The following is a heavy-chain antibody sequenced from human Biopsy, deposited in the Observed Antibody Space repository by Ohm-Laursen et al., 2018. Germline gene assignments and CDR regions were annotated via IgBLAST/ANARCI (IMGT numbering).Heavy chain of an antibody. D-gene: IGHD2-15*01. V-gene: IGHV3-23*01. J-gene: IGHJ6*02. Sequence: SLRLSCAAPGLRFSMYAMSWVRQAPGKGLEWVSAIGGSGGGTYYADSVKGRFTISRDDSKNTVYLQMNSLRVEDRAVYYCAKPMTRMVAYGMDVWGQGTTVTVSS. CDR3: AKPMTRMVAYGMDV. CDR2: IGGSGGGT. CDR1: GLRFSMYA.